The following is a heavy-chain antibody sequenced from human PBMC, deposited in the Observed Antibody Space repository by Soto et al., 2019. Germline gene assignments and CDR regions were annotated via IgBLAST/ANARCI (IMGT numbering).Heavy chain of an antibody. D-gene: IGHD5-18*01. CDR2: IYYSGST. Sequence: PSETLSLTCNVSGGSISSYYWSWIRQPPGKGLEWIGYIYYSGSTNYNPSLKSRITISVDTSKNQFSLKLSSVTAADTAVYYCARVRSYSYGYGDWFDPWGQGTLVTVSS. CDR1: GGSISSYY. V-gene: IGHV4-59*01. J-gene: IGHJ5*02. CDR3: ARVRSYSYGYGDWFDP.